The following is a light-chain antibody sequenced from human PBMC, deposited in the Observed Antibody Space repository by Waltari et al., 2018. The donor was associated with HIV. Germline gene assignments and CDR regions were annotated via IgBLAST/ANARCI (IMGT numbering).Light chain of an antibody. CDR1: QSVSSN. CDR2: GAS. Sequence: EIVMTQSPATLSVSPGERATLSCRASQSVSSNFAWYQQKPGQAPRLLIYGASTRATGIPARFSCSGSGTYFTLTISSLQSEDFAVYYCQQYNNWPPWTFGQGTKVEIK. J-gene: IGKJ1*01. V-gene: IGKV3-15*01. CDR3: QQYNNWPPWT.